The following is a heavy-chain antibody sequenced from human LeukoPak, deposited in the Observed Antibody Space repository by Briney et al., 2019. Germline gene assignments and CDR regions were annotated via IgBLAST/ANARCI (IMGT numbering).Heavy chain of an antibody. D-gene: IGHD1-26*01. CDR2: MNPNSGNT. V-gene: IGHV1-8*01. CDR3: ARGRSSGSPVAGYYYYYMDV. Sequence: ASVKVSCKASGYTFTSYDINWVRQATGQGLEWMGWMNPNSGNTGYAQKFQGRVTMTRNTSISTAYMELSSLRSEDTAVYYCARGRSSGSPVAGYYYYYMDVWGKGTTVTVSS. J-gene: IGHJ6*03. CDR1: GYTFTSYD.